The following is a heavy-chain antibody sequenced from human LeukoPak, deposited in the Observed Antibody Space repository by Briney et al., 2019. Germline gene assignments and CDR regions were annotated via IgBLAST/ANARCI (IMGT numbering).Heavy chain of an antibody. J-gene: IGHJ4*02. V-gene: IGHV1-18*01. D-gene: IGHD3-22*01. Sequence: ASVKVPCKASGYTFTSYGISWVRRAPGQGLEWMGWISAYNGNTNYAQKLQGRVTMTTDTSTSTAYMELRSLRSDDTAVYYCARSDSSGYLTFFDYWGQGTLVTVSS. CDR3: ARSDSSGYLTFFDY. CDR2: ISAYNGNT. CDR1: GYTFTSYG.